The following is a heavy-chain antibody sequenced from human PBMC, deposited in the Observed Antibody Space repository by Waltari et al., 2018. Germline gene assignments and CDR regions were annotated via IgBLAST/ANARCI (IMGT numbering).Heavy chain of an antibody. J-gene: IGHJ5*02. D-gene: IGHD1-7*01. Sequence: QVQLVQSGAEVKKPGASVKVSCKASGYTFTGYYMHWVRQAPGQGLAWMGWINPDSGGTNYAQEFQGMVTMTRDTSISTAYMELSRLRSDDTAVYYCARGPNGITGTTPGEWFDPWGQGTLVTVSS. V-gene: IGHV1-2*02. CDR3: ARGPNGITGTTPGEWFDP. CDR1: GYTFTGYY. CDR2: INPDSGGT.